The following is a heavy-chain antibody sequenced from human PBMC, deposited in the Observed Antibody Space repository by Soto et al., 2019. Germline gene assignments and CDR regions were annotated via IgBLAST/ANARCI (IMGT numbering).Heavy chain of an antibody. V-gene: IGHV3-23*01. CDR3: AKVANVGVVVEYFDH. D-gene: IGHD3-3*01. CDR1: GFNFANYA. CDR2: ISSTGRRT. J-gene: IGHJ4*02. Sequence: PGGSLRLSCGSSGFNFANYAMGWVRQAPGKGLEWVSGISSTGRRTYYADSVRGRFSTSRDNSKNTVDLQINSLRAEDTAVYYCAKVANVGVVVEYFDHWGQGSLVTVSS.